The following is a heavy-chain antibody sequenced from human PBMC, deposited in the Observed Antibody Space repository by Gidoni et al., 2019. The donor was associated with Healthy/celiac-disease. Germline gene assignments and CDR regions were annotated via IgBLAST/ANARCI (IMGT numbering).Heavy chain of an antibody. CDR3: ARHDRNVAAAGVRVEMATMSDAFDI. D-gene: IGHD6-13*01. CDR1: GYSFTSYW. V-gene: IGHV5-51*01. J-gene: IGHJ3*02. CDR2: IYPGDSDT. Sequence: EVQLVQSGAAVKKPGESLKISCKGSGYSFTSYWIGWVRQMPGKGLEWMGIIYPGDSDTRYSPSFQGQVTISADKSISTAYLQWSSLKASDTAMYYCARHDRNVAAAGVRVEMATMSDAFDIWGHGTMVTVSS.